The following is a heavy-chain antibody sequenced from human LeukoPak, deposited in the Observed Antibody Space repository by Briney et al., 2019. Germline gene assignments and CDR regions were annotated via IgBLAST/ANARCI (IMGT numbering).Heavy chain of an antibody. V-gene: IGHV4-59*01. Sequence: SETLSLTCTVSGGSISSYDWSWVRQPPGKGLEWVGYIYYSGSTNYNPSLKSRVTISVETCKNQFSLKLISVTAAEAAVYYCARGSSMVRAVMYYYYYGMDVWGQGTTVTVSS. D-gene: IGHD3-10*01. J-gene: IGHJ6*02. CDR1: GGSISSYD. CDR2: IYYSGST. CDR3: ARGSSMVRAVMYYYYYGMDV.